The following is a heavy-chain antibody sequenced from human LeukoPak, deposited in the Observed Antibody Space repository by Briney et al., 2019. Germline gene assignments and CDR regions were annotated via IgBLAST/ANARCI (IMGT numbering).Heavy chain of an antibody. CDR2: IYYSGST. J-gene: IGHJ4*02. Sequence: PSETLSLTCTVSGGSISSYYWSWIRQPPGKGLEWIGYIYYSGSTNYNPSLKSRVTISVDTSKNQFSLELSSVTAADTAVYYCARVDTAMVIWYWGQGTLVTVSS. D-gene: IGHD5-18*01. CDR1: GGSISSYY. V-gene: IGHV4-59*01. CDR3: ARVDTAMVIWY.